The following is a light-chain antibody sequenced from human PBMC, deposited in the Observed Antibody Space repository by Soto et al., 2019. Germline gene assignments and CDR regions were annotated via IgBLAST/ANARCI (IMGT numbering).Light chain of an antibody. CDR3: QLYGISVPVT. CDR1: QAVDSKF. Sequence: IVLTQSPGTLSLSPGETATLSCRASQAVDSKFLAWYQQNPGPAPRLIMFGVSGRATGVPARFSGGVSGTDFTLTIRSLEPEDFAVYYCQLYGISVPVTFGQGTRLQI. J-gene: IGKJ5*01. V-gene: IGKV3-20*01. CDR2: GVS.